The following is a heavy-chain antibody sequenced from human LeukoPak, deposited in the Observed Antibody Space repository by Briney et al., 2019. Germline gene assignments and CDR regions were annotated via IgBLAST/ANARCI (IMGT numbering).Heavy chain of an antibody. CDR2: IGSSSGYT. Sequence: GGSLRLSCAASGFTFSDYYMSWIRQAPGKGLEWVSYIGSSSGYTKYAGSVKGRFTISRDNAKNSLYLQMSSLRAEDTAVYYCAKDKGDFWSGHHYWGQGTLVTVSS. CDR1: GFTFSDYY. J-gene: IGHJ4*02. D-gene: IGHD3-3*01. V-gene: IGHV3-11*05. CDR3: AKDKGDFWSGHHY.